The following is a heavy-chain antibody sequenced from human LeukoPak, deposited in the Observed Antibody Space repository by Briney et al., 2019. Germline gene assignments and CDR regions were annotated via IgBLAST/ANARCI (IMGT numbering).Heavy chain of an antibody. D-gene: IGHD2-15*01. CDR3: ARGTVVAAISWFDP. J-gene: IGHJ5*02. V-gene: IGHV4-34*01. CDR2: INHRGST. Sequence: SETVSLTCGVYGGSFSGYYWSWIRQPPGKGLEWIGEINHRGSTNYNPSLKGRVIISVDTSKSQYSLRLTSVTAADTAVYYCARGTVVAAISWFDPWGQGTLVTVSS. CDR1: GGSFSGYY.